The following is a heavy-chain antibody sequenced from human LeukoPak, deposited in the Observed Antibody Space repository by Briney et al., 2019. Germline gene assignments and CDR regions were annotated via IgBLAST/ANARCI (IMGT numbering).Heavy chain of an antibody. CDR1: GFTVSSNH. V-gene: IGHV3-30-3*01. Sequence: PGGSLRLSCAVSGFTVSSNHMSWVRQAPGKGLEWVAVISYDGSNKYYADSVKGRFTISRDNSKNTLYLQMNSLRAEDTAVYYCARDRVGATDYFDYWGQGTLVTVSS. CDR2: ISYDGSNK. CDR3: ARDRVGATDYFDY. D-gene: IGHD1-26*01. J-gene: IGHJ4*02.